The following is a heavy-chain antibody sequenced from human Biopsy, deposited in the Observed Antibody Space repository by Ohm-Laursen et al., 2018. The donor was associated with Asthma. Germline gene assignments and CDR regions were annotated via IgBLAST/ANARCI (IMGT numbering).Heavy chain of an antibody. J-gene: IGHJ3*02. D-gene: IGHD3-9*01. Sequence: ESSVKVSCNASGYTFTDYGIAWVRQAPGQGLEWMGWSSAYNGHTKYAQKFQDRVTISRDTSASTAYMDLSSLRSEDTAVYYCARTYYDFLTGQVNDAFAIWGQGTMVTVSS. V-gene: IGHV1-18*04. CDR3: ARTYYDFLTGQVNDAFAI. CDR2: SSAYNGHT. CDR1: GYTFTDYG.